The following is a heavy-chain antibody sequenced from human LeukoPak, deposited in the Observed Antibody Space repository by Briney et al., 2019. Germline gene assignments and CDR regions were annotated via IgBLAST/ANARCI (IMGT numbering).Heavy chain of an antibody. CDR3: AALMRDHDY. D-gene: IGHD2-21*02. V-gene: IGHV3-30*02. CDR1: GFNFGRDA. CDR2: IWFDGSND. Sequence: GGSLRLSCTASGFNFGRDAMHWVRQAPGKGLEWVAFIWFDGSNDHYADSVKGRFTISRDNSKNTLYLQMNSLRAEDTAVYYCAALMRDHDYWGQGTLVTVSS. J-gene: IGHJ4*02.